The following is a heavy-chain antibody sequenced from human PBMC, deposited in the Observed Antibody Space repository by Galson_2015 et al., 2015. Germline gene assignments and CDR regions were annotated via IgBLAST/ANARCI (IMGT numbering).Heavy chain of an antibody. J-gene: IGHJ6*02. V-gene: IGHV3-23*01. CDR3: AKVPNLYSSGWYPRLNYGLDV. Sequence: SLRLSCAASGFTFSSYAMSWVRQAPGKGLEWVSAISGSGGSTYYADSVEGRFTISRDNSKNTLYLQMNSQRAEDTAVYYCAKVPNLYSSGWYPRLNYGLDVWGQGTTVTVSS. CDR2: ISGSGGST. CDR1: GFTFSSYA. D-gene: IGHD6-19*01.